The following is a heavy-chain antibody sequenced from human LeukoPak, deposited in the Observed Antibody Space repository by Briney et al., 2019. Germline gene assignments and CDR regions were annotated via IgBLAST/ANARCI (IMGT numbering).Heavy chain of an antibody. CDR2: ISYDGSNK. D-gene: IGHD2-2*01. CDR1: AFTFSSYG. CDR3: AKETKRYCSSTSCYAFDI. J-gene: IGHJ3*02. V-gene: IGHV3-30*18. Sequence: GGSLRLSCAASAFTFSSYGIHWVRQAPGKGLEWVAVISYDGSNKKYADSVKGRFTISRDNAKNTLYLQMNSLRAEDTAVYYCAKETKRYCSSTSCYAFDIWGQGTMVTVSS.